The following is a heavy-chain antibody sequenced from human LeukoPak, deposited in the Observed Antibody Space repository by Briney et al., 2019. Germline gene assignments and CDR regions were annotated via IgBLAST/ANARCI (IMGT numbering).Heavy chain of an antibody. Sequence: ASVKVSCKASGYTFTSYDINWVRQATGQGLEWMGWMNPNSGNTGYAQKFQGRVTMTRNTSISTAYMELSSLRSEDTAVYYCARGPEGFYYGSGSYDYWGQGTLVTVSS. J-gene: IGHJ4*02. CDR2: MNPNSGNT. V-gene: IGHV1-8*02. CDR3: ARGPEGFYYGSGSYDY. CDR1: GYTFTSYD. D-gene: IGHD3-10*01.